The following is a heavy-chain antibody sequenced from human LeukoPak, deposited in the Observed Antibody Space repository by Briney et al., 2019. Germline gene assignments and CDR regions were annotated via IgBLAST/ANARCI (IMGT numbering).Heavy chain of an antibody. CDR3: ASRFDY. CDR1: VFTFSSYS. J-gene: IGHJ4*02. CDR2: ISSSSSTI. Sequence: GGALRLSCAASVFTFSSYSMNWGRQAPGKGREWGSYISSSSSTIYYAESVKGGVTISIDNAKNSLYLQMNSLRAEDTAVYYCASRFDYWGQGTLVTVSS. V-gene: IGHV3-48*01.